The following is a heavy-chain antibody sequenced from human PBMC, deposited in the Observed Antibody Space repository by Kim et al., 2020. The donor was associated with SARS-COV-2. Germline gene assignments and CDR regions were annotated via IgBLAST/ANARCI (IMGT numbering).Heavy chain of an antibody. D-gene: IGHD3-16*01. CDR2: INHSGST. J-gene: IGHJ4*02. CDR1: GGSFSGYY. CDR3: APRTKTYTFDY. Sequence: SETLSLTCAVYGGSFSGYYWSWIRQPPGKGLEWIGEINHSGSTNYNPSLESRVTISVDTSKNQFSLKLSSVTAADTAVYYCAPRTKTYTFDYWGQGTLVTVSS. V-gene: IGHV4-34*01.